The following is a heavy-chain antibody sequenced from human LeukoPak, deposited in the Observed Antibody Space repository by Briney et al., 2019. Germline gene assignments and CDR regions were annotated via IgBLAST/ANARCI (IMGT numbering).Heavy chain of an antibody. CDR1: GYTLTELS. Sequence: ASVKVSCKVSGYTLTELSMHWVRQAPGKGLEWMGGFDPEDGETIYAQKFQGRVTMTEDTSTDTAYMELSSLRSEDTAVYYCATGLLGYCSGGSCSYWGQGTLVTVFS. CDR3: ATGLLGYCSGGSCSY. D-gene: IGHD2-15*01. V-gene: IGHV1-24*01. J-gene: IGHJ4*02. CDR2: FDPEDGET.